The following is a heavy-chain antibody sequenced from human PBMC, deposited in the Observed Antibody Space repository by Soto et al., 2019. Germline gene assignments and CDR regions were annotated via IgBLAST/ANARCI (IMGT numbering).Heavy chain of an antibody. V-gene: IGHV3-33*01. CDR1: GFTFSSYG. Sequence: PGGSLRLSCAASGFTFSSYGMHWVRQAPGKGLEWVAVIWYDGSNKYYADSVKGRFTISRDNSKNTLYLQMNSLRAEDTAVYYCARDGGGVVPCWRVVNEYYYYMDVWGKGTTVTVSS. D-gene: IGHD2-2*01. CDR2: IWYDGSNK. J-gene: IGHJ6*03. CDR3: ARDGGGVVPCWRVVNEYYYYMDV.